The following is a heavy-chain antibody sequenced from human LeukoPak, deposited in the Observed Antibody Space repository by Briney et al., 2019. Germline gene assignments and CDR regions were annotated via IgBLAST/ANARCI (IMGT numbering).Heavy chain of an antibody. CDR3: ARDREVDYYYYMDV. CDR1: GGSISSGGYY. D-gene: IGHD1-26*01. CDR2: IYYSGST. Sequence: SETLSLTCTVSGGSISSGGYYWSWVRQHPGKGLEWIGYIYYSGSTYYNPSLKSRVTISVDTSKNQFSLKLSSVTAADTAVYYCARDREVDYYYYMDVWGKGTTVTVSS. J-gene: IGHJ6*03. V-gene: IGHV4-31*03.